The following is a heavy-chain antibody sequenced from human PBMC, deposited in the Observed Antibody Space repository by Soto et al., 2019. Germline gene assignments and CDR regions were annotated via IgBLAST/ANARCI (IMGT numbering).Heavy chain of an antibody. CDR3: ARDPGIAVTRGNCFDP. Sequence: QVQLVQSGAEVKKPGASVKVSCKASGYTFTSYGISWVRQAPGQGLEWMGWISAYNGNTNYAQKLQGRVTMTTDTTTSTAYMELRSMRAADTAVYYCARDPGIAVTRGNCFDPWGQGTLVTVSS. J-gene: IGHJ5*02. CDR1: GYTFTSYG. CDR2: ISAYNGNT. D-gene: IGHD6-19*01. V-gene: IGHV1-18*01.